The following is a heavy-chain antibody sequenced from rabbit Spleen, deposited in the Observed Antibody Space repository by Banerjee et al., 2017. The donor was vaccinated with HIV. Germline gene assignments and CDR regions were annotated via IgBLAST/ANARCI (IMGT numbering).Heavy chain of an antibody. J-gene: IGHJ4*01. CDR3: ARDGAGGSYFAL. D-gene: IGHD8-1*01. Sequence: QEQLVESGGGLVKPGAFMTLTCIASGVSFSGSSYMCWVRQAPGKGLEWIACIELGSSGFTYFASWAKGRFTISKTSSTTVTLHMTSLTAADTATYFCARDGAGGSYFALWGPGTLVTVS. CDR1: GVSFSGSSY. V-gene: IGHV1S45*01. CDR2: IELGSSGFT.